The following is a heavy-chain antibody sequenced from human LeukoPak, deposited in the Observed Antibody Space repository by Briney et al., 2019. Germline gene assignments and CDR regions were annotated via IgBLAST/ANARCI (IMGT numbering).Heavy chain of an antibody. CDR1: GFTFSSYG. V-gene: IGHV3-33*01. CDR2: IWYDGSNK. CDR3: ARGRVIVYSYGMDV. J-gene: IGHJ6*02. D-gene: IGHD3-16*02. Sequence: GGSLRLSCAASGFTFSSYGMHWVRQAPGKGLEWVAVIWYDGSNKYYADSVKGRFTISRDNSKNTLYLQMNSLRAEDTAVYYCARGRVIVYSYGMDVWGQGTTVTVSS.